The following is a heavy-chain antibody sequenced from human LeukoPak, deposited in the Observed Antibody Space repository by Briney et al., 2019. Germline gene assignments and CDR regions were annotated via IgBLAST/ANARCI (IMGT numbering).Heavy chain of an antibody. J-gene: IGHJ1*01. V-gene: IGHV3-21*01. CDR1: GFTFSSDN. CDR2: ISAGSGYI. Sequence: GGSLRLSCEASGFTFSSDNMSWVRQVPGKGLEWVSTISAGSGYIYYADSVKGRFTISRDDARNSLNLQMNSLRVEDTAVYYCARGSCTLTPCCIRAQFFQHWGQGTLVTVSS. D-gene: IGHD2-8*01. CDR3: ARGSCTLTPCCIRAQFFQH.